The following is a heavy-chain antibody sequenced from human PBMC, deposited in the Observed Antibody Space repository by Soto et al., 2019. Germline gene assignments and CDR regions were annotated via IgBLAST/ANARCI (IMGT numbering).Heavy chain of an antibody. CDR2: INPNSGGT. Sequence: ASVKVSCKASGYTFTGYYMHWVRQAPGQGLEWMGWINPNSGGTNYAQKFQGWVTMTRDTSISTAYIELSRLRSDDTAVYYCARDRLTQFLDPTSLSVDGMDVWGQGTTVTVSS. D-gene: IGHD3-3*01. J-gene: IGHJ6*02. CDR3: ARDRLTQFLDPTSLSVDGMDV. V-gene: IGHV1-2*04. CDR1: GYTFTGYY.